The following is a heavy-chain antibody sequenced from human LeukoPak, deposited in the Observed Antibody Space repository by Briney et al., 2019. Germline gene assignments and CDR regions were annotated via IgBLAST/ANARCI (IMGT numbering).Heavy chain of an antibody. J-gene: IGHJ6*03. D-gene: IGHD3-3*01. CDR2: IRYIGST. Sequence: SETLSLTCIVSGGSISSYCWSWIRQPPGKGLEWIGYIRYIGSTYYNPSLKSRVTMSVDTSKNQFSLKLSSVTAADTAVYYCYGVVTHYYYYMDVWGKGTTVTVSS. V-gene: IGHV4-59*12. CDR3: YGVVTHYYYYMDV. CDR1: GGSISSYC.